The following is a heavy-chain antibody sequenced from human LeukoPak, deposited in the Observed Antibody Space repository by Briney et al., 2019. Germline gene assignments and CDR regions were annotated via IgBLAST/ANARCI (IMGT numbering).Heavy chain of an antibody. Sequence: PGGSLRLSCAASGFTFDDYAMHWVRQAPGKGLEWVSGISWNSGSIGYADSVKGRFTISRDNAKNSLYLQMNSLRAEDTALYYCAKDIQEGIAVAIDYWGQGTLATVSS. CDR2: ISWNSGSI. CDR1: GFTFDDYA. CDR3: AKDIQEGIAVAIDY. V-gene: IGHV3-9*01. D-gene: IGHD6-19*01. J-gene: IGHJ4*02.